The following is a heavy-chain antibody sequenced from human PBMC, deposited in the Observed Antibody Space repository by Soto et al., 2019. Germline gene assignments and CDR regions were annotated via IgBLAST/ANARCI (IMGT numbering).Heavy chain of an antibody. CDR3: ARLYRLYYDFWSGYPRGYFDY. D-gene: IGHD3-3*01. J-gene: IGHJ4*02. CDR2: INHSGST. V-gene: IGHV4-34*01. Sequence: QVQLQQWGAGLLKPSETLSLTCAVYGGSFSGYYWSWIRQPPGKGLEWIGEINHSGSTNYNPSLKSRVTISVDTSKNQFSLKLSSVTAADTAVYYCARLYRLYYDFWSGYPRGYFDYWGQGTLVTVSS. CDR1: GGSFSGYY.